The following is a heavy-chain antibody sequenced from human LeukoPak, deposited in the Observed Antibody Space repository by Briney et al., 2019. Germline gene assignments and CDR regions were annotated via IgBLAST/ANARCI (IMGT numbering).Heavy chain of an antibody. CDR3: ATYTGYDRIFDY. CDR1: GFTFSSYA. V-gene: IGHV3-30-3*01. J-gene: IGHJ4*02. CDR2: ISYDGSNK. Sequence: GGSLRLSCAASGFTFSSYAMHWVRQAPGKGLEWVAVISYDGSNKYYADSVKGRFTISRDNAKNSLYLQMNSLRAEDTAVYYCATYTGYDRIFDYWGQGTLVTVSS. D-gene: IGHD5-12*01.